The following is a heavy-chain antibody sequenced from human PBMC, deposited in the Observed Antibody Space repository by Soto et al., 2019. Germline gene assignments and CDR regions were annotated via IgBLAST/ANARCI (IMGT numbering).Heavy chain of an antibody. CDR2: IYYSGST. Sequence: SETLSLTCTVSGGSISSYYWSWIRQPPGKGLEWIGYIYYSGSTNYNPSLKSRVTISVDTSKNQFSLKLSSVTAADTAVYYCARVTPGFGELLSYFDYWRQGTLVTVSS. CDR1: GGSISSYY. CDR3: ARVTPGFGELLSYFDY. V-gene: IGHV4-59*01. D-gene: IGHD3-10*01. J-gene: IGHJ4*02.